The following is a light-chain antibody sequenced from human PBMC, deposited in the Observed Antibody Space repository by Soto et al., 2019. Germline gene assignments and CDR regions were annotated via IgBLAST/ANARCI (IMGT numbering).Light chain of an antibody. Sequence: QSALTQPPSASGSPGQSVTISCTGTSSDVGGYNYVSWYQHHPGKAPKLIIYEVYKRPSGVPDRFSGSKSGNTAALTVSGLQAEDEADYYCSSYAGTNSYVFGTGTKVTV. CDR1: SSDVGGYNY. CDR2: EVY. J-gene: IGLJ1*01. CDR3: SSYAGTNSYV. V-gene: IGLV2-8*01.